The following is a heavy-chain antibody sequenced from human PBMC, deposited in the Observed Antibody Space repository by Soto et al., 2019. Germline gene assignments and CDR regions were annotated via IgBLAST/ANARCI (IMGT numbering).Heavy chain of an antibody. V-gene: IGHV3-30-3*01. CDR3: ARAFDYGTAIGMDV. CDR2: ISYDGSNK. J-gene: IGHJ6*02. CDR1: GFTFSSYA. D-gene: IGHD4-17*01. Sequence: PGGSLRLSYAASGFTFSSYAMHWVRQAPGKGLEWVAVISYDGSNKYYADSVKGRFTISRDNSKNTLYLQMNSLRAEDTAVYYCARAFDYGTAIGMDVWGQGTTVTVSS.